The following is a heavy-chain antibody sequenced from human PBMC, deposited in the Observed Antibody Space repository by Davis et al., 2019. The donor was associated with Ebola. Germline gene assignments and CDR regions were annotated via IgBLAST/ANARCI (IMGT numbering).Heavy chain of an antibody. Sequence: SLKISCAASGFTFDDYAMHWVRQAPGKGLEWVSGISWNSGGIGYADSVKGRFTISRDNAKNSLYLQMNSLRAEDTALYYCAKEGTIFGVVGGMDVWGQGTTVTVSS. V-gene: IGHV3-9*01. CDR1: GFTFDDYA. CDR2: ISWNSGGI. J-gene: IGHJ6*02. CDR3: AKEGTIFGVVGGMDV. D-gene: IGHD3-3*01.